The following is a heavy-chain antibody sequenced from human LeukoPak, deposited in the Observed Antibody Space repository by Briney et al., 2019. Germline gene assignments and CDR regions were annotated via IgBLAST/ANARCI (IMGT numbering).Heavy chain of an antibody. CDR2: ISSSSSSI. CDR1: GFTFSISS. V-gene: IGHV3-48*01. J-gene: IGHJ4*02. D-gene: IGHD4/OR15-4a*01. Sequence: GGSLRLSCVASGFTFSISSMSWVRQAPGKGLEWVSYISSSSSSIYDADSVRGRFTISRDNANNSLYLQMNSLRAEDAAVYYCARVDYLYGGSIDYWGQGTLVTVSS. CDR3: ARVDYLYGGSIDY.